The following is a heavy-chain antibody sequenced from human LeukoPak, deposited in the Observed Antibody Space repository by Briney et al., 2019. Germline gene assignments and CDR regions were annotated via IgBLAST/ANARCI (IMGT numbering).Heavy chain of an antibody. Sequence: QPGGSLRLSCAASGFTFSSYAMSWVRQAPGKGLEWVSAISGSGGSTYYADSVKGRFTISRDNAKNTLYLHIDNLRAEDSAVYYCTRTTVTADWYFDVWGRGTRVTVSS. J-gene: IGHJ2*01. V-gene: IGHV3-23*01. CDR1: GFTFSSYA. D-gene: IGHD4-11*01. CDR3: TRTTVTADWYFDV. CDR2: ISGSGGST.